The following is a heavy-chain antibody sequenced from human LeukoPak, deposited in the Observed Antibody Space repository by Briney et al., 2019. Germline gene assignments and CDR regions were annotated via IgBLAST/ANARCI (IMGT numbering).Heavy chain of an antibody. Sequence: ASVKVSCKASGYTFTSYYMHWVRQAPGQGLEWMGLINPSGGSTSYAQKFQGRVTMTRDMSTSTVYMELSSLRSEDTAVYYCAKAHLEIYAGSGSFDYWGQGTLVTVSS. J-gene: IGHJ4*02. V-gene: IGHV1-46*01. CDR1: GYTFTSYY. CDR2: INPSGGST. CDR3: AKAHLEIYAGSGSFDY. D-gene: IGHD3-10*01.